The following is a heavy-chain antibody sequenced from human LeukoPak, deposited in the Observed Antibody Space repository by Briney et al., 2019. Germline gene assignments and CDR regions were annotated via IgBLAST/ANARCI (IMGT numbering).Heavy chain of an antibody. CDR2: ISSSSSYI. CDR1: GFTFSSYS. J-gene: IGHJ4*02. CDR3: ARDLDSSSWYDY. D-gene: IGHD6-13*01. V-gene: IGHV3-21*01. Sequence: GGSLRLSCAASGFTFSSYSMNWVRQAPGKGLEWVSSISSSSSYIYYADSVKGRFTISRDNAKNSLYLQMNSLRTEDTAVYYCARDLDSSSWYDYWGQGTLVTVSS.